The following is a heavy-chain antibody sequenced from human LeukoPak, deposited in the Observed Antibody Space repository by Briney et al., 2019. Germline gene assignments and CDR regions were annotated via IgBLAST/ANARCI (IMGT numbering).Heavy chain of an antibody. CDR2: ISSSSSYI. Sequence: GGSLRLSCAASGFTFSSYSMNWVRQAPGKGLEWVSSISSSSSYIYYADSVKGRFTISRDNAKNSPYLQMNSLRAEDTAVYYCARPYSSSWYALCWGQGTLVTVSS. CDR1: GFTFSSYS. J-gene: IGHJ4*02. CDR3: ARPYSSSWYALC. D-gene: IGHD6-13*01. V-gene: IGHV3-21*01.